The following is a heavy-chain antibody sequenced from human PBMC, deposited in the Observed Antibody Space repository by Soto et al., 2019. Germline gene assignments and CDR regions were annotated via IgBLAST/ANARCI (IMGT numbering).Heavy chain of an antibody. CDR3: ARHAGGDYYDSSGYYYVRVLDY. Sequence: SETLSLTCTVSGGSISSSSYYWGWIRQPPGKGLEWFGSIYYSGSTYYNPSLKSRVTISVDTSKNQFSLKLSSVTAAETAVYYCARHAGGDYYDSSGYYYVRVLDYWGQGTLVTVSS. CDR1: GGSISSSSYY. J-gene: IGHJ4*02. CDR2: IYYSGST. D-gene: IGHD3-22*01. V-gene: IGHV4-39*01.